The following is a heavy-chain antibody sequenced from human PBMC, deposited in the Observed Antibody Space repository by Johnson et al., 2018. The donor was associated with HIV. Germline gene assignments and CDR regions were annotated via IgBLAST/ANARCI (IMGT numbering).Heavy chain of an antibody. CDR1: GFTFGNYA. CDR2: ISSSGSSI. D-gene: IGHD3-10*01. J-gene: IGHJ3*02. CDR3: ARGGDGVWFGEFPGAFDI. V-gene: IGHV3-48*04. Sequence: VQLVESGGGFVQPGGSLRLSCAASGFTFGNYAMNWVRQAPGKGLEWVAYISSSGSSISYADSVKGRFTISRDNAKNSLYLQMNSLRAEGRAVYYCARGGDGVWFGEFPGAFDIWGQGTMVTVSS.